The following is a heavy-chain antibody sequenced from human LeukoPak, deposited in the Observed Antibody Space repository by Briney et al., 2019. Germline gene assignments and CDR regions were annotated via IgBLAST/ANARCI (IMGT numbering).Heavy chain of an antibody. J-gene: IGHJ4*02. Sequence: SETLSLTCTVSGGSISSYYWRWIRQPPGKGLEWIGYIYYSGSTNYNPSLKSRVTISVDTSKNQFSLKLSSVTAADTAVYYCARGWRPYFDYWGQGTLVTVSS. CDR2: IYYSGST. CDR1: GGSISSYY. V-gene: IGHV4-59*13. CDR3: ARGWRPYFDY.